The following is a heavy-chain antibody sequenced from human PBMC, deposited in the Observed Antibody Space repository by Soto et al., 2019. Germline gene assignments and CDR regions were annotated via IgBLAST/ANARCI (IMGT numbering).Heavy chain of an antibody. D-gene: IGHD5-18*01. J-gene: IGHJ4*02. Sequence: EVSLVESGGGLVQPGGSLKLSCAASGFTFSDSAMHWVRQASGKGLEWVGRIRSKVNTYATIYAASVKGRFTISRDDSMNTAYLQMNSLKTEDTAVYYCTRRRDWTAMDPLDYWGQGTLVTVSS. CDR2: IRSKVNTYAT. CDR3: TRRRDWTAMDPLDY. CDR1: GFTFSDSA. V-gene: IGHV3-73*02.